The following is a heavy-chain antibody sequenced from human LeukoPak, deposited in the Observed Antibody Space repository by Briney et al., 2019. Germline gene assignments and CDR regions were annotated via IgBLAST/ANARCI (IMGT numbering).Heavy chain of an antibody. CDR2: IIPIFGTA. Sequence: SVKVSCKVSGYTFTDYYMHWVQQAPGQGLEWMGGIIPIFGTANYAQKFQGRVTITADESTSTAYMELSSLRSEDTAVYYCARDKAYYDFWSGYLNWFDPWGQGTLVTVSS. CDR3: ARDKAYYDFWSGYLNWFDP. D-gene: IGHD3-3*01. V-gene: IGHV1-69*13. J-gene: IGHJ5*02. CDR1: GYTFTDYY.